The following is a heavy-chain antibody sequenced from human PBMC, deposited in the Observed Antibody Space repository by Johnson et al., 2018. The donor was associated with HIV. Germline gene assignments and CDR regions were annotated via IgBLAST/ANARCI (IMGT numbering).Heavy chain of an antibody. CDR3: AREGTYEPLHRIYDYGDYPAFDI. V-gene: IGHV3-7*01. Sequence: VQLVESGGGLVQPGGSLRLSCAASAFTFSRYWMTWVRQAPGKGLEWVANIKQDGSEKYYVDSVKGRFTISSDNAKNSLYLQMNSLRAEDTAVYYCAREGTYEPLHRIYDYGDYPAFDIWGQGTMVTVFS. J-gene: IGHJ3*02. D-gene: IGHD4-17*01. CDR1: AFTFSRYW. CDR2: IKQDGSEK.